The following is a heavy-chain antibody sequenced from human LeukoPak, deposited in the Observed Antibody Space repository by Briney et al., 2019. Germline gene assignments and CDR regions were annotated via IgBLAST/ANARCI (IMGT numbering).Heavy chain of an antibody. CDR1: GYTYTTDG. CDR2: IDTYSGKT. J-gene: IGHJ5*02. CDR3: ARDRGIAEADSFDP. D-gene: IGHD6-13*01. V-gene: IGHV1-18*01. Sequence: ASVTLSCKASGYTYTTDGISWVRQAPGQGLEWMGWIDTYSGKTNYAQKFQGRVTMTSDASTSTAYMELRSLRSDDTAVYYCARDRGIAEADSFDPWGQETLGTVSS.